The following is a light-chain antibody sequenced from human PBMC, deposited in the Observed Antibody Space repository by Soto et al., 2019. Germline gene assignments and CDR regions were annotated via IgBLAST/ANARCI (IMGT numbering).Light chain of an antibody. CDR2: KSS. CDR3: QQYNRYWT. V-gene: IGKV1-5*03. CDR1: QRISTW. J-gene: IGKJ1*01. Sequence: DFPLTQTPSTLSASVGDRVTITCRASQRISTWLVWYQQNPEKAPKLLTYKSSSLECGVLSRVSGSGTGTEPPLTISSPRPDACATYYSQQYNRYWTFGQGAKVDIK.